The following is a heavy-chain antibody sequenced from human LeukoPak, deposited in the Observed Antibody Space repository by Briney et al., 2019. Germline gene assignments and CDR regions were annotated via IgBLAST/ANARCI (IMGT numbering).Heavy chain of an antibody. CDR1: GFTVSSNY. CDR2: IYSGGST. D-gene: IGHD5-12*01. J-gene: IGHJ4*02. V-gene: IGHV3-53*01. Sequence: GGSLRLSCAASGFTVSSNYMSWVRQAPGKGLEWVSVIYSGGSTYYADSVKGRFTISRDNSKNTLYLQMNSLRAEDTAVYYCASGTTTSGYDFLPVWGQGTLVTVSS. CDR3: ASGTTTSGYDFLPV.